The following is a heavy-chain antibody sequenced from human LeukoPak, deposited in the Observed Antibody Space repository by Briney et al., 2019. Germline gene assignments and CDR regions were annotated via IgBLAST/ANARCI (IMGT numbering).Heavy chain of an antibody. J-gene: IGHJ5*02. Sequence: ASVKVSCKASGYTFTGYYMHWVRQAPGQGLEWMGWINPNSGGTNYAQKFQGRVTMTRDTSISTAYMELSRLRSDDTAVYYCARLKRVITIFGVVSYNWFDPWGQGTLVTVSS. V-gene: IGHV1-2*02. D-gene: IGHD3-3*01. CDR2: INPNSGGT. CDR3: ARLKRVITIFGVVSYNWFDP. CDR1: GYTFTGYY.